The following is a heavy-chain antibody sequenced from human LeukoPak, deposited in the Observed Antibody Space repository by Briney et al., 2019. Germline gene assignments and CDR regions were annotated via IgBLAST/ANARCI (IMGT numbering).Heavy chain of an antibody. Sequence: PSETLSLTCTVCGGSFSGYYWTWIRQPPGKGLEWIGEINHRGSTNYNPSLKSRVTISVDTSKNQFSLKLSSLTAADTAVYYCARGGIADRLQSWGQGTLVTVSS. CDR1: GGSFSGYY. CDR2: INHRGST. V-gene: IGHV4-34*01. CDR3: ARGGIADRLQS. D-gene: IGHD6-6*01. J-gene: IGHJ4*02.